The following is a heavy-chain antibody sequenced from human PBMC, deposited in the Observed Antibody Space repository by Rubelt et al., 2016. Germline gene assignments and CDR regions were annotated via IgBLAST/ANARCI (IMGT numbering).Heavy chain of an antibody. J-gene: IGHJ2*01. Sequence: QVTLRESGPALVKPTQTLTLTCTFSGFSLTTSGMCVSWIRQFPGKALEWLARIDWDDDKYYSTSLKTRLTISKDTSKNHVVLTMTNMDPVDTATYYCSRIPNWRYWYFDLWGRGTLVTVSS. CDR2: IDWDDDK. CDR1: GFSLTTSGMC. V-gene: IGHV2-70*15. CDR3: SRIPNWRYWYFDL. D-gene: IGHD1-1*01.